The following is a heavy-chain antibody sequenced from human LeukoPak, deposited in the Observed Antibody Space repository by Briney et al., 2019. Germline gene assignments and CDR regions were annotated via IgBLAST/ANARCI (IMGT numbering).Heavy chain of an antibody. D-gene: IGHD6-13*01. Sequence: PGGSLRLSCAASGFTFSSYWMSWVRQAPGKGLEWVANIKQDGSEKYYVDSVKGRFTISRDNAKNSLYLQMNSLRAEDTAVYYCARDPIAAAGTDAFDIWGQGTMVTVSS. V-gene: IGHV3-7*01. CDR2: IKQDGSEK. CDR3: ARDPIAAAGTDAFDI. J-gene: IGHJ3*02. CDR1: GFTFSSYW.